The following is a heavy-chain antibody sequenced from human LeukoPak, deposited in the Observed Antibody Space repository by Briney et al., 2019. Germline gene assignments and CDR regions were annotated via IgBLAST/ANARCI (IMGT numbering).Heavy chain of an antibody. J-gene: IGHJ4*02. CDR1: GGSISSSRYY. D-gene: IGHD3-22*01. CDR3: ARLYYDSSGYYQICYFDY. CDR2: IYYSGST. Sequence: PSETLSLTCTVSGGSISSSRYYWGWIRQPPGKGLEWIGGIYYSGSTYYNPSLKSRVTISVDTSKNQFSLNLSSVTAADTAVYYCARLYYDSSGYYQICYFDYWGQGTLVTVSS. V-gene: IGHV4-39*01.